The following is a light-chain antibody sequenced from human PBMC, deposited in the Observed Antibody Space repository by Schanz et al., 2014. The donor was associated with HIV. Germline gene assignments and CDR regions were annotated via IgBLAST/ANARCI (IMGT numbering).Light chain of an antibody. V-gene: IGLV2-14*03. CDR1: NSDINFYYY. CDR3: SSYIRSTTPVV. Sequence: QSVLTQPASVSGSPGQSITISCTGPNSDINFYYYVSWFQQHPGKAPQLMIYDGSRRPSGVSNRFSGSKSDNAASLTISGLQPEDEADYYCSSYIRSTTPVVFGGGTKLTVL. J-gene: IGLJ2*01. CDR2: DGS.